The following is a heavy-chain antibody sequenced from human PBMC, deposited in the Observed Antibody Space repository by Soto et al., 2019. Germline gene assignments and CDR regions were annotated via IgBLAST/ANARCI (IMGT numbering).Heavy chain of an antibody. CDR3: ARGRPYSSSSKNLYYYYGMDV. J-gene: IGHJ6*02. Sequence: ASVKVSCKASGGTFSSYAISWVRQAPGQGLEWMGGIIPIFGTANYAQKFQGRVTITADESTSTAYMELSSLRSEDTAAYYCARGRPYSSSSKNLYYYYGMDVWGQGTTVTVSS. V-gene: IGHV1-69*13. D-gene: IGHD6-6*01. CDR1: GGTFSSYA. CDR2: IIPIFGTA.